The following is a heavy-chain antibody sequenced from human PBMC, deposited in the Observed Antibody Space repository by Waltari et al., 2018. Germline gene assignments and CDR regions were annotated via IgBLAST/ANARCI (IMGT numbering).Heavy chain of an antibody. CDR2: INSDGSGT. CDR3: AREPSPDSSGYFYYYMDV. Sequence: EVQLVESGGGLVQPGGSLRLSCAASGFPFSRYWRHWLRQVPGKGLMWVSRINSDGSGTIYADSVKGRFTISRDNAKNTLYLQLNSLRVEDTAVYYCAREPSPDSSGYFYYYMDVWGKGTTVTVSS. V-gene: IGHV3-74*01. D-gene: IGHD3-22*01. CDR1: GFPFSRYW. J-gene: IGHJ6*03.